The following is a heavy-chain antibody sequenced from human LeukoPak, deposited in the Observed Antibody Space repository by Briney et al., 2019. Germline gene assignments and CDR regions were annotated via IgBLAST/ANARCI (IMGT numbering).Heavy chain of an antibody. Sequence: GGSLRLSCAASGFTFSNYWMSWVRQAPGKGLEWVANIKQDGSDKDYVDSVKGRFTISRDNAKNSLYLQMNSLRAEDTAVFHCARGRKFYDYWGQGTLVSASS. V-gene: IGHV3-7*04. J-gene: IGHJ4*02. CDR3: ARGRKFYDY. D-gene: IGHD1-14*01. CDR2: IKQDGSDK. CDR1: GFTFSNYW.